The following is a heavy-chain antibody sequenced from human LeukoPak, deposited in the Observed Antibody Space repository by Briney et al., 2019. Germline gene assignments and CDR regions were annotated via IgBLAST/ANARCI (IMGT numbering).Heavy chain of an antibody. V-gene: IGHV3-21*01. J-gene: IGHJ4*02. Sequence: GGSLRLSCEASGFTFSSYSMNWVRQAPGKGLEWISTINSSSSYINYAQSVKGRFTISRDNAKNSLYMQMNSLKAEDTAVYYCARESEYRSFYFDYWGQGTLVTVSS. CDR3: ARESEYRSFYFDY. CDR2: INSSSSYI. CDR1: GFTFSSYS. D-gene: IGHD6-6*01.